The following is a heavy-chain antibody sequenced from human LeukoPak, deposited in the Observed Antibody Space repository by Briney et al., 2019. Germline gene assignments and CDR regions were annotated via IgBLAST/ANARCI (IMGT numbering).Heavy chain of an antibody. CDR1: GGSISSYY. Sequence: PSETLSLTCTVSGGSISSYYWSWIRQPPGKGLEWIGYIYYSGSTNYNPSLKSRVTISVDTSKNQLSLKLSSLTAANTAVYYCASTLYSGSYYLTQLDYWGQGTLVTVSS. CDR3: ASTLYSGSYYLTQLDY. CDR2: IYYSGST. D-gene: IGHD1-26*01. V-gene: IGHV4-59*01. J-gene: IGHJ4*02.